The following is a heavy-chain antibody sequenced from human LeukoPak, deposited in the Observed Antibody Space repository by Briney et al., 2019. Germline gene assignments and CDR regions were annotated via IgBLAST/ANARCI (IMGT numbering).Heavy chain of an antibody. CDR3: ARWDDILTGYVS. CDR1: GGSISSYY. J-gene: IGHJ4*02. Sequence: PSETLCLTWTVSGGSISSYYWSWIRQPPGKGLEWIGYIYYSGSTNYNPSLKSRVTISVDTSKNQFSLKLSSVTAADTAVYYCARWDDILTGYVSWGQGTLVTVSS. CDR2: IYYSGST. V-gene: IGHV4-59*01. D-gene: IGHD3-9*01.